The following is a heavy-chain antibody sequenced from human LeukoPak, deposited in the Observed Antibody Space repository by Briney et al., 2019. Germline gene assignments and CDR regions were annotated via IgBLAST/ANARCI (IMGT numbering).Heavy chain of an antibody. CDR3: ARRPAVAGTTFDY. D-gene: IGHD6-19*01. CDR1: RGSVNSGTYY. Sequence: SETLSLTCSVSRGSVNSGTYYWSWIRQPPGKGLEWIGSIYYSGSTYYNPSLKSRVTISVDTSKNQFSLKLSSVTAADTAVYYCARRPAVAGTTFDYWGQGTLVTVSS. J-gene: IGHJ4*02. CDR2: IYYSGST. V-gene: IGHV4-39*01.